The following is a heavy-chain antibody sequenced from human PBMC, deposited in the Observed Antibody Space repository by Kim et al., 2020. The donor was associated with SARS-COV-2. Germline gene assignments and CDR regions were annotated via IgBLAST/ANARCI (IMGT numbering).Heavy chain of an antibody. D-gene: IGHD6-13*01. J-gene: IGHJ4*02. CDR3: AKGHIPAAGSFDY. V-gene: IGHV3-9*01. Sequence: YADSVKGRFTISRDNAKNSLYLQMNSLRAEDTALYYCAKGHIPAAGSFDYWGQGTLVTVSS.